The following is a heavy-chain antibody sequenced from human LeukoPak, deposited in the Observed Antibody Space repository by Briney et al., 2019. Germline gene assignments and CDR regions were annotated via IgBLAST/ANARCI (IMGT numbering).Heavy chain of an antibody. V-gene: IGHV1-2*02. CDR2: INPNSGGT. CDR3: ARGGYDILTGHPVGEFDY. D-gene: IGHD3-9*01. CDR1: GYTFTGYY. J-gene: IGHJ4*02. Sequence: ASVKVSCKASGYTFTGYYMHWVRQAPGQALEWMGWINPNSGGTNYAQKFQGRVTMTRDTSISTAYMELSRLRSDDTAVYYCARGGYDILTGHPVGEFDYWGQGTLVTVSS.